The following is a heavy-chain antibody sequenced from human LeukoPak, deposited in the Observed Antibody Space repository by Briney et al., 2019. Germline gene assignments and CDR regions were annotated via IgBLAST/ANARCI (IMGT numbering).Heavy chain of an antibody. V-gene: IGHV3-21*01. Sequence: PGGSLRLSCAASGFTFSSYSMNWVRQAPGKGLEWVSSISSSSSYIYYADSVKGRFTISRDNAKNSLYLQMNSLRAEDTAVYYCARDMGSSSWSDYYGMDVWGQGTTVTVSS. J-gene: IGHJ6*02. D-gene: IGHD6-13*01. CDR2: ISSSSSYI. CDR3: ARDMGSSSWSDYYGMDV. CDR1: GFTFSSYS.